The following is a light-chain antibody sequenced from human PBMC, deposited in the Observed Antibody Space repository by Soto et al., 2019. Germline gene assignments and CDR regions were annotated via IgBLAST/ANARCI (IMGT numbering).Light chain of an antibody. CDR1: SSDVGGYNY. CDR3: SSYTSRSTLNYV. CDR2: EVS. V-gene: IGLV2-14*01. J-gene: IGLJ1*01. Sequence: QSALTQPASVSGSPGQSITFSCTGTSSDVGGYNYVSWYQQHPGKAPKIMIYEVSNRPSGVSNRFSGSKSGNTASLTISGLQAEDEADYYCSSYTSRSTLNYVFGTGTKVTVL.